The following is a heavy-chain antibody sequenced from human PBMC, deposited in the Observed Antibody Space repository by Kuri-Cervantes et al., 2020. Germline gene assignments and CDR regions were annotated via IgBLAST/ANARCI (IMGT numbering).Heavy chain of an antibody. CDR1: GYTFTTYD. CDR2: MNPNTGNT. V-gene: IGHV1-8*01. CDR3: ARARYCSSTSCYHTGVGMDV. D-gene: IGHD2-2*01. Sequence: ASVKVSCKASGYTFTTYDINWVRQATGQGLEWMGYMNPNTGNTGYAQKFQGRVTMTRDTSISTAYMELSSLRSEDTAVYYCARARYCSSTSCYHTGVGMDVWGQGTTVTVSS. J-gene: IGHJ6*02.